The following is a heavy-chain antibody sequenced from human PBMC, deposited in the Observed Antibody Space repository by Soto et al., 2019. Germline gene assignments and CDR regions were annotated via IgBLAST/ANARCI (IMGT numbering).Heavy chain of an antibody. CDR2: IYYSGST. D-gene: IGHD3-3*01. J-gene: IGHJ4*02. Sequence: SETLSLTCTVSGGSISSSSYYWGWIRQPPGKGLEWIGSIYYSGSTYYNPSLKSRVTISVDTSKNQFSLKLSSVTAADTAVYYCARVRWSGQGEAYYFDYWGQGTLVTVSS. CDR3: ARVRWSGQGEAYYFDY. CDR1: GGSISSSSYY. V-gene: IGHV4-39*07.